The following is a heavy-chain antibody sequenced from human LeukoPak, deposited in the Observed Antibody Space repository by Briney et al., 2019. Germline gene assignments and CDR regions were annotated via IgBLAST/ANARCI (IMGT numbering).Heavy chain of an antibody. D-gene: IGHD6-6*01. V-gene: IGHV3-23*01. Sequence: GGSLRLSCAASGFTFSSDAMSWGRQAPGEGLEWVSAISGSGGSTYYADSVRGRFTISRDNSKNTLYLQMNSLRAEDTAVYYCAKDPPYKEQLRIFAYWGQGTLVTVSS. J-gene: IGHJ4*02. CDR2: ISGSGGST. CDR3: AKDPPYKEQLRIFAY. CDR1: GFTFSSDA.